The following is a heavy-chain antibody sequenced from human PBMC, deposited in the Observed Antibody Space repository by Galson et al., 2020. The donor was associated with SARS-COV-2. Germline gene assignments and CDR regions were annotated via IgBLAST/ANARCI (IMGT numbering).Heavy chain of an antibody. J-gene: IGHJ5*02. CDR2: FDPEDGET. CDR1: GYTLTELS. D-gene: IGHD1-26*01. Sequence: ASVKVSCKVSGYTLTELSMHWVRQAPGKGLEWMGGFDPEDGETIYAQKFQGRVTMTEDTPTDTAYMELSSLRSEDTAVSYCATGSPLGAPGNWFDPWGQGTLVTVSS. V-gene: IGHV1-24*01. CDR3: ATGSPLGAPGNWFDP.